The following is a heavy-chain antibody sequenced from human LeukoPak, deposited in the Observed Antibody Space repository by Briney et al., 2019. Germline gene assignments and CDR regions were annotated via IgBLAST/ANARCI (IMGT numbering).Heavy chain of an antibody. D-gene: IGHD6-13*01. V-gene: IGHV3-9*01. CDR2: ISWNSGSI. CDR3: AKGRSSSWYDDYFDY. CDR1: GFTFDDYA. J-gene: IGHJ4*02. Sequence: PGGSLRLSCAASGFTFDDYAMHWVRQAPGKGLEWVSGISWNSGSIGYADSVKGRFTISRDNAKNSLYLQMNSLRAEDTALYYCAKGRSSSWYDDYFDYWGQGTLVTVSS.